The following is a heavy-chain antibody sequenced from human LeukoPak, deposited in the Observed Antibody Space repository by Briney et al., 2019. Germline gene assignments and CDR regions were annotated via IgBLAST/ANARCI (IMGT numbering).Heavy chain of an antibody. CDR1: GFTFSSYA. J-gene: IGHJ4*02. Sequence: GGSLRLSCAASGFTFSSYAMHWVRQAPGKGLEWVAVVSFDGRNQYYADSVKGRFTVSRDNSKNTLYLQMNSLTAEDTAVYYCAKSVASEAYWGQGTLVTVSS. CDR2: VSFDGRNQ. D-gene: IGHD5-12*01. CDR3: AKSVASEAY. V-gene: IGHV3-30*18.